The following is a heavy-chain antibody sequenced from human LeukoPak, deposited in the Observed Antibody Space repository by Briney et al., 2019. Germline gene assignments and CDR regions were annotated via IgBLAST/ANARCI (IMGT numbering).Heavy chain of an antibody. Sequence: GGSLRLSCAASGFTFSSYGMHWVRQAPGKGLEWVAVISYDGSNKYYADSVKGRFTISRDNSKNTLYLQMNSLRAEDTAVYYCAMDYGDAVDYWGQGTLVTVSS. CDR2: ISYDGSNK. D-gene: IGHD4-17*01. J-gene: IGHJ4*02. V-gene: IGHV3-30*03. CDR1: GFTFSSYG. CDR3: AMDYGDAVDY.